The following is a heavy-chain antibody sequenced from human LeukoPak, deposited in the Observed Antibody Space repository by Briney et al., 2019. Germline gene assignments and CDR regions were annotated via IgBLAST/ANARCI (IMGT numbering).Heavy chain of an antibody. CDR3: ARDPLQSWYEGSWFDP. Sequence: GASVKVSCKASGYTFTSYGISWVRQAPGQGLEWMGWISAYNGNTNYAQKLQGRVTMTTDTSTSTAYMELRSLRSDDTAVYYCARDPLQSWYEGSWFDPWGQGTLVTVSS. J-gene: IGHJ5*02. CDR2: ISAYNGNT. D-gene: IGHD6-13*01. V-gene: IGHV1-18*01. CDR1: GYTFTSYG.